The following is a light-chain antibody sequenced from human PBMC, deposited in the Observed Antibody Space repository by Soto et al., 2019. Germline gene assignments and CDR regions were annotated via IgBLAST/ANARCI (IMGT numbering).Light chain of an antibody. Sequence: SVLTQPASLPGSPGQSITISCTGTSSDVGGYNYVSWYQHHPGKAPKLMIYEVSNRPSGVSHRFSGSKSGNTASLTISGLQAEDEADYYCSSYTSSSPYVFGTGTKATVL. CDR1: SSDVGGYNY. V-gene: IGLV2-14*01. J-gene: IGLJ1*01. CDR3: SSYTSSSPYV. CDR2: EVS.